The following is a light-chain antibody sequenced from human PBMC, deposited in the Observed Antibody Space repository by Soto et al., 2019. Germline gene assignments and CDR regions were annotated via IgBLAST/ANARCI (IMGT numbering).Light chain of an antibody. CDR2: SNN. CDR3: AAWDDSLNGVL. V-gene: IGLV1-44*01. Sequence: QSVLTQPPSASGTPGKRITISGSGSSSNIGRNTVNWYQQVPRTAPKLLIYSNNQRPSGVPDRFSGSKSGTSASLAISGLQSEDEADYYCAAWDDSLNGVLFGGGTKLTVL. J-gene: IGLJ2*01. CDR1: SSNIGRNT.